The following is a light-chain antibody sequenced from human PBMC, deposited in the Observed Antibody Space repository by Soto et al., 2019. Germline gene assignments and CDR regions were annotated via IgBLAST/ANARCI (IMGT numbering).Light chain of an antibody. V-gene: IGLV2-14*01. J-gene: IGLJ1*01. Sequence: QSALTQPASVSGSPGQSITISCTGTSSDVGGYDYVSWYQQHPGEGPKLMIYDVSNRPSGVSNRFSGSKSGNTASLTISGLQAEDEADYYCSSYTSTSTLVFGTGTKLTVL. CDR2: DVS. CDR3: SSYTSTSTLV. CDR1: SSDVGGYDY.